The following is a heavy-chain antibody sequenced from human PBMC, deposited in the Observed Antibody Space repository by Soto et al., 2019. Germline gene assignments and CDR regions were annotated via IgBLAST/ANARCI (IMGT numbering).Heavy chain of an antibody. CDR3: ARYLFIAAAGTLYYFDY. Sequence: ASAKLSCKAAGYTFTSCAMHWVRQAPGQMLECMGWINAGNGNTKYXXEVQVRVXXTGDTAASTAXVELSXLRSEDTAVYYCARYLFIAAAGTLYYFDYXXQ. J-gene: IGHJ4*01. V-gene: IGHV1-3*01. CDR1: GYTFTSCA. CDR2: INAGNGNT. D-gene: IGHD6-13*01.